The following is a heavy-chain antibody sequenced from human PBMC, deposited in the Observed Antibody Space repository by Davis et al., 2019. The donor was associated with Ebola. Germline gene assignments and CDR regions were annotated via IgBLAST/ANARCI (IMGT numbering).Heavy chain of an antibody. Sequence: ASVKVSCKASGYTFNNYAIHWVRQAPGHSLEWMGWIYAGNDNTKYSQKFQDRVTITRDASASTAYMELSSLRSEDTAVYYCAGDPMVYNIPSFFNYWGQGTLVTVSS. CDR3: AGDPMVYNIPSFFNY. V-gene: IGHV1-3*01. CDR1: GYTFNNYA. J-gene: IGHJ4*02. D-gene: IGHD2-8*01. CDR2: IYAGNDNT.